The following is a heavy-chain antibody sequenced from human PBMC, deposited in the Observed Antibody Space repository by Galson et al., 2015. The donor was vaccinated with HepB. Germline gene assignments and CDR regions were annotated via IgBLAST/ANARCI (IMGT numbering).Heavy chain of an antibody. CDR2: IKQDGSER. CDR3: ARVADTYYDFWSGPNWFDP. Sequence: SLRLSCAASGFTFSSYWMSWVRQAPGKGLEWVANIKQDGSERYYVDSVKGRFTISRDNAKNSLYLQMNSLRAEDTAVYYCARVADTYYDFWSGPNWFDPWGQGTLVTVSS. J-gene: IGHJ5*02. D-gene: IGHD3-3*01. CDR1: GFTFSSYW. V-gene: IGHV3-7*03.